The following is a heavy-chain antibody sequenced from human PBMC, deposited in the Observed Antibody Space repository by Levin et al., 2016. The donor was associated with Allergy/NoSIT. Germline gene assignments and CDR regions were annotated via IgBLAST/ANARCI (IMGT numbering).Heavy chain of an antibody. CDR3: TTVVPAAPYYYGMDV. V-gene: IGHV3-15*01. J-gene: IGHJ6*02. D-gene: IGHD2-2*01. CDR2: IKSKTDGGTT. Sequence: VRQAPGKGLEWVGRIKSKTDGGTTDYAAPVKGRFTISRDDSKNTLYLQMNSLKTEDTAVYYCTTVVPAAPYYYGMDVWGQGTTVTVSS.